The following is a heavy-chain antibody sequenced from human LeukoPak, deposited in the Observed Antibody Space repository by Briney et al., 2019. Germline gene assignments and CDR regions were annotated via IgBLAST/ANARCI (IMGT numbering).Heavy chain of an antibody. CDR2: INHSGST. CDR3: ARGTMVRGDWYFDL. J-gene: IGHJ2*01. CDR1: GGSISSYY. D-gene: IGHD3-10*01. V-gene: IGHV4-34*01. Sequence: SETLSLTCTVSGGSISSYYWSWIRQPPGKGLEWIGEINHSGSTNYNPSLKSRVTISVDTSKNQFSLKLSSVTAADTAVYYCARGTMVRGDWYFDLWGRGTLVTVSS.